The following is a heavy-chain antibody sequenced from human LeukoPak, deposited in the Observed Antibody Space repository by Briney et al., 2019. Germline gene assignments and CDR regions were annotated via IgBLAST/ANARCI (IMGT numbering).Heavy chain of an antibody. J-gene: IGHJ4*02. CDR1: GYTFTGYY. D-gene: IGHD5-24*01. V-gene: IGHV1-2*02. CDR2: INPNSGGT. CDR3: ARTRRDGYNYVRSYYFDY. Sequence: GASVKVSCRASGYTFTGYYMHWVRQAPGQGLEWMGWINPNSGGTNYAQNFQGRVTMTRDTSISTAYMELSRLRSDDTAVYYCARTRRDGYNYVRSYYFDYWGQGTLVTVSS.